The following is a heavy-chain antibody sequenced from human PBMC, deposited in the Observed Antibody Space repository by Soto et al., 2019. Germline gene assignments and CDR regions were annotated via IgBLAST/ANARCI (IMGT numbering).Heavy chain of an antibody. CDR2: VHYSGNT. CDR3: ARQDRVVAEGRWFDP. J-gene: IGHJ5*02. V-gene: IGHV4-38-2*02. D-gene: IGHD2-15*01. Sequence: KASETLSLTCTVSGYSISSGYHWAWIRQPPGKGLEWLGSVHYSGNTYYNPSPKSRLTISVDKSKNQLSLNLSSVTAADTAVYYCARQDRVVAEGRWFDPWGQGTLVTVSS. CDR1: GYSISSGYH.